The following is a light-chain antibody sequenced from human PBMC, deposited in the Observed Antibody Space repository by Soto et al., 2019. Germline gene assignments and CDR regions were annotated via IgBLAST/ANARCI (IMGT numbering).Light chain of an antibody. CDR3: QQYNNWPPIT. Sequence: EIVMTQSPATLSVSPWERATLSCRASQSVSSNLAWYQQKPGQAPRLLIYGAYTRATDIPARFSGSGSGTEFTLTISSLQSEDFAVYYCQQYNNWPPITFGQGTKVDIK. V-gene: IGKV3-15*01. CDR2: GAY. CDR1: QSVSSN. J-gene: IGKJ1*01.